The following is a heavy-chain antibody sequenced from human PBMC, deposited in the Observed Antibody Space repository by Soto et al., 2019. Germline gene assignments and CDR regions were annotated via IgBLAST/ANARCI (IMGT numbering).Heavy chain of an antibody. CDR2: INHSGST. CDR1: GGSFSGYY. D-gene: IGHD6-13*01. CDR3: ARGRYSSSWYRAFDI. J-gene: IGHJ3*02. V-gene: IGHV4-34*01. Sequence: QVQLQQWGAGLLKPSETLSLTCAVYGGSFSGYYWSWIRQPPGKGLEWIGEINHSGSTNYNPSLKSRVTISVDTSKNQCALKLSSVTAADTAVYYCARGRYSSSWYRAFDIWGQGTMVTVSS.